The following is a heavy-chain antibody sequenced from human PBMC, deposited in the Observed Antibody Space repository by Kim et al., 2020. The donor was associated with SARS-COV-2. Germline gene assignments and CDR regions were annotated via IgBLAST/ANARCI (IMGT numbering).Heavy chain of an antibody. J-gene: IGHJ6*02. CDR3: ARYGYYYGSGSYYTGMDV. V-gene: IGHV5-10-1*01. D-gene: IGHD3-10*01. CDR1: GYSFTSYW. Sequence: GESLKISCKGSGYSFTSYWISWVRQMPGKGLEWMGRIDPSDSYTNYSPSFQGHVTISADKSISTAYLQWSSLKASDTAMYYCARYGYYYGSGSYYTGMDVWGQGTTVTVSS. CDR2: IDPSDSYT.